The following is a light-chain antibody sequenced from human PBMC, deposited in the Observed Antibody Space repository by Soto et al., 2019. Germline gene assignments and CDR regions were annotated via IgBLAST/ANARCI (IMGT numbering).Light chain of an antibody. CDR3: QSYDNSLSVYV. Sequence: QSVLTQPPSVSAAPGQKVAISCSGSSSNIGGNSVSWYQQLPGTAPKLLIYDDNKRPSGIPDRFSGSKSGTSATLGITGFQTGDEADYYCQSYDNSLSVYVFGTGTKVTV. J-gene: IGLJ1*01. CDR1: SSNIGGNS. V-gene: IGLV1-51*01. CDR2: DDN.